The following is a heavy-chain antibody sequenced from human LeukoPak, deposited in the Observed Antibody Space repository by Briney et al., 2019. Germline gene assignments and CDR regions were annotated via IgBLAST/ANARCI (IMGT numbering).Heavy chain of an antibody. CDR3: AREVGCSGGTCSPFDY. CDR2: ISYNRST. V-gene: IGHV4-59*01. CDR1: GDSMSTYY. J-gene: IGHJ4*02. Sequence: SETLSLTCTVSGDSMSTYYWSWIRQPPGEGLEWIGFISYNRSTNHNPSLKSRVTTSLDTPQNQFSLRLSSVTAADTAVYYCAREVGCSGGTCSPFDYWGQGILVTVSS. D-gene: IGHD2-15*01.